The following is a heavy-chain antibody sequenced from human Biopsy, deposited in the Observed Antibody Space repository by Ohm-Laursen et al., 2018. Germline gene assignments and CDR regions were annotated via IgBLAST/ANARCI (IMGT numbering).Heavy chain of an antibody. CDR3: GRDYYYNGTDI. CDR1: GYKFDNYG. Sequence: ASVKVSCKASGYKFDNYGISWVRQASGQRPEWMGWVSGYNGVTNYARKFQGRVTMTIEKSTNTAYMELRGLRSGDTAVYYCGRDYYYNGTDIWGPGTTLTVSS. CDR2: VSGYNGVT. J-gene: IGHJ6*02. V-gene: IGHV1-18*01.